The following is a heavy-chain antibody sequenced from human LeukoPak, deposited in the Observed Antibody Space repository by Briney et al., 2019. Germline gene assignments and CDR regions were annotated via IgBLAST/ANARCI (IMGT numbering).Heavy chain of an antibody. V-gene: IGHV3-23*01. CDR3: AKDIGSGAYSSSWYGPEYFQH. CDR1: GFTFSSYA. J-gene: IGHJ1*01. Sequence: GGSLRLSCAASGFTFSSYAMSWVRQAPGKGLEWVSAISGSGGSTYYADSVKGRFTISRDNSKNTPYLQMNSLRAEDTAVYYCAKDIGSGAYSSSWYGPEYFQHWGQGTLVTVSS. D-gene: IGHD6-13*01. CDR2: ISGSGGST.